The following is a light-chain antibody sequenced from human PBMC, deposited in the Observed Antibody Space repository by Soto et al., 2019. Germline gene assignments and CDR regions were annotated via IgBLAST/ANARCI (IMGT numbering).Light chain of an antibody. V-gene: IGKV3-15*01. CDR2: GAS. J-gene: IGKJ2*01. CDR1: QRVSTN. CDR3: QQYSHWPPTYT. Sequence: EIVMTQSPATLSVSPGERATLSCRAGQRVSTNLAWYQQKPGQAPRLLIYGASTRATGIPGRFSGSGAETEFTLTIINLQSEDFAVYYCQQYSHWPPTYTFGQGTKLEIK.